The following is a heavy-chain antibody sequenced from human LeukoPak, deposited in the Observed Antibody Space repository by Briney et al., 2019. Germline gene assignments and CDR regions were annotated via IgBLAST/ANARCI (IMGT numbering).Heavy chain of an antibody. D-gene: IGHD3-3*01. CDR3: AKEMTGYSLYDFWSGYYRGAFDI. V-gene: IGHV3-23*01. CDR2: ISGSGGST. Sequence: GGSLRLSCAASGFTFSSYAMSWVRQAPGKGLEWVSAISGSGGSTYYADSVKGRFTISRDNSKNTLYLRMNSLRAEDTAVYYCAKEMTGYSLYDFWSGYYRGAFDIWGQGTMVTVSP. CDR1: GFTFSSYA. J-gene: IGHJ3*02.